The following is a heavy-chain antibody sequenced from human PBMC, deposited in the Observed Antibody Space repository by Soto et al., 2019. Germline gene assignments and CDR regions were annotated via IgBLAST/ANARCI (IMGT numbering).Heavy chain of an antibody. CDR1: GFTFSSYW. Sequence: GSLRLSCAAPGFTFSSYWMHWVRQAPGKGLVWVSRINSDGSSTSYADSVKGRFTISRDNAKNTLYLQMNSLRAEDTAVYYCAKAGGHVDTAMATLYYYYYMDVRGKGTTVTVSS. J-gene: IGHJ6*03. D-gene: IGHD5-18*01. CDR2: INSDGSST. CDR3: AKAGGHVDTAMATLYYYYYMDV. V-gene: IGHV3-74*01.